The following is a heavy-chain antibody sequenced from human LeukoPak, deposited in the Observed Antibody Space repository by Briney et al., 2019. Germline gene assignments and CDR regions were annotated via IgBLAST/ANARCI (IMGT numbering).Heavy chain of an antibody. J-gene: IGHJ6*04. CDR1: EFTFSSYE. D-gene: IGHD3-10*02. Sequence: GGSLRLSCAASEFTFSSYEMNWVRQAPGKGLQWISYISSGGSTIYYADSVKGRFTISRDNAKNSLYLQMNSLRAGDTAVYYCAELGITMIGGVWGKGTTVTISS. V-gene: IGHV3-48*03. CDR3: AELGITMIGGV. CDR2: ISSGGSTI.